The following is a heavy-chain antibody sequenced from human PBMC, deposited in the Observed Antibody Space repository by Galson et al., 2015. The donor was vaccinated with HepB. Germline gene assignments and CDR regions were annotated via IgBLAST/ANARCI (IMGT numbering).Heavy chain of an antibody. D-gene: IGHD3-22*01. CDR3: ARDRRDYYDSSGYTFDY. CDR1: GGSISSSSYY. Sequence: SETLSLTCTVSGGSISSSSYYWGWIRQPPGKGLEWIGSIYYSGSTYYNPSLKSRVTISVDTSKNQFSLKLSSVTAADTAVYYCARDRRDYYDSSGYTFDYWGQGTLVTVSS. J-gene: IGHJ4*02. V-gene: IGHV4-39*07. CDR2: IYYSGST.